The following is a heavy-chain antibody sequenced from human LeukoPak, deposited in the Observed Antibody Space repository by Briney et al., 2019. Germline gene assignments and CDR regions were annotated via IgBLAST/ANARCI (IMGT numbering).Heavy chain of an antibody. CDR1: GFTFSNYG. Sequence: GVSLRLSCAASGFTFSNYGMNWVRQAPGKGLEWVSGIGVGGTTYYADSVKGRFTISRDTSKSTLYLQMNSLRAEDTAVYYCAKAQGYYDCWGQGTLVTVSS. J-gene: IGHJ4*02. D-gene: IGHD3-22*01. CDR3: AKAQGYYDC. V-gene: IGHV3-23*01. CDR2: IGVGGTT.